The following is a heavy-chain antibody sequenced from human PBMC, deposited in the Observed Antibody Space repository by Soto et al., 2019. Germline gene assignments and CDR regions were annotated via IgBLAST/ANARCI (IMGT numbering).Heavy chain of an antibody. J-gene: IGHJ6*02. CDR3: ARVKVVVVTAQLHYYYGMDV. CDR1: GYTFTSYG. V-gene: IGHV1-18*04. Sequence: VASVKVSCKASGYTFTSYGISWVRQAPGQGLEWMGWISAYNGNTNYAQKLQGRVTMTTDTSTSTAYMELRSLRSDDTAVYYCARVKVVVVTAQLHYYYGMDVWGQGTTVTVSS. CDR2: ISAYNGNT. D-gene: IGHD2-21*02.